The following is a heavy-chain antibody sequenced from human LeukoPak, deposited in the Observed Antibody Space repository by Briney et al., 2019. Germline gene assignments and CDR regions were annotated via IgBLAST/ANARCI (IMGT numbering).Heavy chain of an antibody. V-gene: IGHV1-2*02. D-gene: IGHD3-10*01. CDR3: AREFVGYGSGSTRNWFDP. CDR1: GYTFTGYY. J-gene: IGHJ5*02. Sequence: ASVKVSCKASGYTFTGYYMHWVRQAPGQGLEWMGWIDPNSGGTNYAQKFQGRVTMTRDTSISTAYMELSRLRSDDTAVYYCAREFVGYGSGSTRNWFDPWGQGTLVTVSS. CDR2: IDPNSGGT.